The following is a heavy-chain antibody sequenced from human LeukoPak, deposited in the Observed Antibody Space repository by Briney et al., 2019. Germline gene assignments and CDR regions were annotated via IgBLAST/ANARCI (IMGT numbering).Heavy chain of an antibody. CDR2: IYTSGST. J-gene: IGHJ6*03. Sequence: KPSETLSLTCTVSGGSISAYYWSWIRQPAGKGLEWFGRIYTSGSTNYNPSLKSRVTMSLDTSKNQFSLKLSSVTAADTAVYYCARGIYCSSTTCYYYYYYMDVWGKGTTVTVSS. CDR1: GGSISAYY. V-gene: IGHV4-4*07. CDR3: ARGIYCSSTTCYYYYYYMDV. D-gene: IGHD2-2*01.